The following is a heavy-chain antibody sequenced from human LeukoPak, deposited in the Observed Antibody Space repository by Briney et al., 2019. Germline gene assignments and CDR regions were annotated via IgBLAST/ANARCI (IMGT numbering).Heavy chain of an antibody. J-gene: IGHJ3*02. CDR2: IKQDGSEK. D-gene: IGHD6-13*01. CDR1: GFTFSSYW. V-gene: IGHV3-7*01. CDR3: ARLGGGHSSSWYDALDI. Sequence: GGSLRLSCAASGFTFSSYWMSWVRQAPGKGLEWVANIKQDGSEKYYVDSVKGRFTISRDNAKNSLYLQMNSLRAEDTAVYYCARLGGGHSSSWYDALDIWGQGTMVTVSS.